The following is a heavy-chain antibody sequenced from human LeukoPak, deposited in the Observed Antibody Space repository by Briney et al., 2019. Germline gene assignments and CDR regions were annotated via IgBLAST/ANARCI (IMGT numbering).Heavy chain of an antibody. CDR2: IKQDGSEK. D-gene: IGHD1-26*01. J-gene: IGHJ4*02. V-gene: IGHV3-7*01. CDR3: ARDWDNFDY. Sequence: GGSLRLSCAASGFTISNYWMSWVRQAPGKGLEWVANIKQDGSEKYYVDSVKGRFTISRDNAKNSLYLQMNSLRDEDTAVYYCARDWDNFDYWGPGTLVAVSS. CDR1: GFTISNYW.